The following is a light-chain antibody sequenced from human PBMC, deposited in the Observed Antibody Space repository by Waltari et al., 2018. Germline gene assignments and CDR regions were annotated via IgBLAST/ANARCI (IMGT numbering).Light chain of an antibody. CDR2: SNN. CDR1: TSNIGSTV. Sequence: QSLLTQPPSVSGPPGQRVTIPCSGSTSNIGSTVVSWSQQPPGAAPKLLIHSNNQRPSGVPDRFSCSKSGTSASLAISGLQSADEADYYCSAWDDSLNGHVVFGGGTKLIVL. CDR3: SAWDDSLNGHVV. V-gene: IGLV1-44*01. J-gene: IGLJ2*01.